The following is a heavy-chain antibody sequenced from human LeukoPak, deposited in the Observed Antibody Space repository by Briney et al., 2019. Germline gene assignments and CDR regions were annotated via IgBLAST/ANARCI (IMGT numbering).Heavy chain of an antibody. CDR2: ISYDGSNK. D-gene: IGHD4-17*01. Sequence: GGSLRLSCAASGFTFSSYAMHWVRQAPGKGLEWVAVISYDGSNKYYADSVKGRFTISTDNSKNTLYLQMNSLRAEDTAVYYCARDRRGTVTTGLDYWGQGTLVTVSS. J-gene: IGHJ4*02. CDR3: ARDRRGTVTTGLDY. V-gene: IGHV3-30-3*01. CDR1: GFTFSSYA.